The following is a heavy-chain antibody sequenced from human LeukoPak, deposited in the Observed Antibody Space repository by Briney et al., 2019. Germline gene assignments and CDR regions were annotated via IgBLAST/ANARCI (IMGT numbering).Heavy chain of an antibody. CDR3: ARDLAAWDV. CDR1: GFTFSSYW. CDR2: INPDGSEK. V-gene: IGHV3-7*01. J-gene: IGHJ6*04. Sequence: GGSLRLSCAASGFTFSSYWMSWVRQAPGKGLEWVANINPDGSEKYPVDSVTGRFTISRDNAENTVFLQMNSLRAEDSAVYYCARDLAAWDVWGKGTTVTVSS.